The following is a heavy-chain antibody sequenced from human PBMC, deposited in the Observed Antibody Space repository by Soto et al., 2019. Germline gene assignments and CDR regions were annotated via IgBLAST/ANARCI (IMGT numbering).Heavy chain of an antibody. CDR3: VRDRAVDWYLDL. D-gene: IGHD6-19*01. V-gene: IGHV1-3*04. CDR1: GYSFTSCA. CDR2: INTDSGNT. Sequence: QVQVVQSGAEVKKPGASVRLSCKTSGYSFTSCAIHWVRLAPGQRFEWMGWINTDSGNTKYSQKFQGRVTITRDTAASTTDMEVTSLTFEDTATYYCVRDRAVDWYLDLWGRGTLVTVSS. J-gene: IGHJ2*01.